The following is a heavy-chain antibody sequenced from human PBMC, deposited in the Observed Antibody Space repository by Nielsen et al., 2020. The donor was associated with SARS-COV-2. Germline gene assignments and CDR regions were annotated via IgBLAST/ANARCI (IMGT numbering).Heavy chain of an antibody. CDR1: GFTFSDFW. V-gene: IGHV3-74*01. Sequence: GGSLRLSCAASGFTFSDFWMHWVRQAPGKGLVWVSQIKGDGTNIVYADSVKGRFTISRDNAKNTVYLQMNSLRVEDTGMYLTLDYWGRGTLVTVSS. J-gene: IGHJ4*02. CDR3: LDY. CDR2: IKGDGTNI.